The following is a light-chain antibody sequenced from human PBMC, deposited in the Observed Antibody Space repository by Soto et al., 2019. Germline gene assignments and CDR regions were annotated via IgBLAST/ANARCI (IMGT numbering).Light chain of an antibody. CDR3: QQYNNWPPET. CDR1: QSVSSSY. Sequence: EILLTQSPGTLSLSPGERATLSCMSIQSVSSSYLAWYQQKPGQAPRLLIYGASTRATGIPARFSGSGSGTEFTLTISSLQSEDFAVYCCQQYNNWPPETFGQGTKVDIK. V-gene: IGKV3-15*01. J-gene: IGKJ1*01. CDR2: GAS.